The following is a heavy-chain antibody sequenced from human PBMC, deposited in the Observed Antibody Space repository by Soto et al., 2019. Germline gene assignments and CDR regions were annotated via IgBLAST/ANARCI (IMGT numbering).Heavy chain of an antibody. CDR1: GFTFSSYS. Sequence: EVQLLESGGGLVQPGGSLRLSCAASGFTFSSYSMSWVRQAPGKGLEWVSAISCSGGSTYYADSVKGRFTISRDNSKNTLYLQMISLRAEDTAVYYCAKHVRVAAANFDYWGQGTLVTVSS. D-gene: IGHD6-13*01. V-gene: IGHV3-23*01. CDR2: ISCSGGST. CDR3: AKHVRVAAANFDY. J-gene: IGHJ4*02.